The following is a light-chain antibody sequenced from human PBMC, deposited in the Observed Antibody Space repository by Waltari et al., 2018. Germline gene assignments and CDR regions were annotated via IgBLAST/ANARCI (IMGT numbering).Light chain of an antibody. J-gene: IGLJ6*01. V-gene: IGLV1-47*02. CDR1: SSNIGSNY. Sequence: QSVLTQPPSASGTPGQRVTISCSGSSSNIGSNYVYCYQQLPGTAPKLLLDSNNQRPSGVPDRFSGSKSGTSASLAISGLRSEDEADYYCAAWDDSLSVLFGSGTKVTVL. CDR3: AAWDDSLSVL. CDR2: SNN.